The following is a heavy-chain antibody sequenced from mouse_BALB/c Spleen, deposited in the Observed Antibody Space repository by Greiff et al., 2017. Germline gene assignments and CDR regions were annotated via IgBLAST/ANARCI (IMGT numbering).Heavy chain of an antibody. J-gene: IGHJ3*01. V-gene: IGHV1-18*01. CDR2: INPNNGGT. D-gene: IGHD3-3*01. CDR3: ARGGPAFAY. Sequence: VQLQQSGPELEKPGASVKISCKASGYSFTGYNMNWVKQSNGKSLEWIGNINPNNGGTIYNQKFKGKATLTVDKSSSTAYMELRSLTSEDTAVYYCARGGPAFAYWGQGTLVTVSA. CDR1: GYSFTGYN.